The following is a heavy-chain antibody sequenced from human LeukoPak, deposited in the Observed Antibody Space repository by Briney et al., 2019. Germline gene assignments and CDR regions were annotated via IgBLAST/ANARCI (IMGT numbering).Heavy chain of an antibody. CDR1: GGSISSYY. CDR2: IYYSGST. V-gene: IGHV4-59*01. CDR3: AKDGAEWELEENDAFDI. J-gene: IGHJ3*02. D-gene: IGHD1-26*01. Sequence: SETLSLTCTVSGGSISSYYWSWIRQPPGKGLEWIGYIYYSGSTNYNPSLKSRVTISVDTSKNQFSLKLSSVTAADTAVYYCAKDGAEWELEENDAFDIWGQGTMVTVSS.